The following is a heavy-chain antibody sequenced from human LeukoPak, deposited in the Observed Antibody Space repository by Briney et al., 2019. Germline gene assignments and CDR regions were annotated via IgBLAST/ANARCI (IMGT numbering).Heavy chain of an antibody. J-gene: IGHJ6*02. Sequence: SETLSLTCTVSGGSISSSSYYWGWIRQPPGKGLEWIGSIYYSGSTYYNPSLKSRVTISVDTSKNQFSLKLSSVTAADTAVYYCARDTSEELSYGTYYYYGMDVWGQGTTVTVSS. D-gene: IGHD5-18*01. CDR2: IYYSGST. CDR3: ARDTSEELSYGTYYYYGMDV. V-gene: IGHV4-39*02. CDR1: GGSISSSSYY.